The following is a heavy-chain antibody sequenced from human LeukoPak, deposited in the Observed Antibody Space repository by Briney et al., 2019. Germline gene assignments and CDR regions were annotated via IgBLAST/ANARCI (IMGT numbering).Heavy chain of an antibody. V-gene: IGHV4-31*03. D-gene: IGHD5-24*01. J-gene: IGHJ4*02. CDR1: GGSISSGGYY. Sequence: SETLSLTCTVSGGSISSGGYYWSWLRQHPGKGLEWIGYIYYSGSTYYNPSLKSRVAISVDTSKNQFSLKLSSVTAADTAVYYCAGMATMLSTPLDYWGQGTLVTVSS. CDR2: IYYSGST. CDR3: AGMATMLSTPLDY.